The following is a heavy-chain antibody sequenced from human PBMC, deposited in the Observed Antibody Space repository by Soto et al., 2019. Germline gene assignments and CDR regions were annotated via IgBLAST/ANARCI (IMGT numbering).Heavy chain of an antibody. CDR3: AKESWYSSGWYLGYFDY. CDR2: ISYDGSNK. V-gene: IGHV3-30*18. J-gene: IGHJ4*02. CDR1: GFTFSSYG. Sequence: PGGSLRLSCAASGFTFSSYGMHWVRQAPGKGLEWVAVISYDGSNKYYADSVKGRFTISRDNSKNTLYLQMNSLRAEDTAVYYCAKESWYSSGWYLGYFDYWGQGTLVTVSS. D-gene: IGHD6-19*01.